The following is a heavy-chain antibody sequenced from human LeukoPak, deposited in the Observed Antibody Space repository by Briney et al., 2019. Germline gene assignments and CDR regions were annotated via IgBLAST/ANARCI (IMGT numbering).Heavy chain of an antibody. CDR3: ARFPEGSSTWSIDF. CDR2: ISRSSGYV. D-gene: IGHD6-13*01. V-gene: IGHV3-21*01. Sequence: GGSLRLSCAASGLTLSSCSMNCVRQAPGKGLEWVSSISRSSGYVFYADSMKGRFTVSIDNSKNSLYLQMNTLRAEDTAVYYCARFPEGSSTWSIDFWGQGTLVTVSS. CDR1: GLTLSSCS. J-gene: IGHJ4*02.